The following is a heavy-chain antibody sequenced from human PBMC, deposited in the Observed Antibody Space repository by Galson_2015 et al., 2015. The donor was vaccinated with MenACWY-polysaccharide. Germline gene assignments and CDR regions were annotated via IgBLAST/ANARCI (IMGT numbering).Heavy chain of an antibody. J-gene: IGHJ4*02. Sequence: SVKVSCKAFGYTFSNYAMHWVRHAPGQRLEWLGWINGGDGKSKYSQNFQDRITITRDTSASTVSMELSSLRSEDTAVYYCARTEAGDFRLDYWGQGTLVTVSS. CDR1: GYTFSNYA. CDR3: ARTEAGDFRLDY. V-gene: IGHV1-3*01. D-gene: IGHD6-19*01. CDR2: INGGDGKS.